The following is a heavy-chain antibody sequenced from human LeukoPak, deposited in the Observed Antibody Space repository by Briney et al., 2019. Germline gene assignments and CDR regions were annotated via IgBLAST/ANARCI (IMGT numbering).Heavy chain of an antibody. V-gene: IGHV3-23*01. D-gene: IGHD6-19*01. CDR2: IYPHGDP. J-gene: IGHJ3*02. CDR3: ARAKLEPAGTGAFDI. Sequence: GGSLRLSCTTSGFTFKNYAMTWVRQAPGKGLEWVSAIYPHGDPHYADSVKGRFTITRDNSKNSLYMQMETLRAEDTALYYCARAKLEPAGTGAFDIWGPGTVVTVSS. CDR1: GFTFKNYA.